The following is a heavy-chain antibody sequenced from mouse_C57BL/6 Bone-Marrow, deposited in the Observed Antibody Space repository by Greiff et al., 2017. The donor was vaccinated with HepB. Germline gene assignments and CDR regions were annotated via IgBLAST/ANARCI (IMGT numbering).Heavy chain of an antibody. Sequence: DVQLQESGPGLVKPSQSLSLTCSVTGYSITSGYYWNWIRQFPGNKLEWMGYISYDGSNNYNPSLKNRISITRDTSKNQFFLKLNSVTTEDTATYYCARGIGTVVAPSYWYFDVWGTGTTVTVSS. CDR1: GYSITSGYY. D-gene: IGHD1-1*01. V-gene: IGHV3-6*01. CDR3: ARGIGTVVAPSYWYFDV. J-gene: IGHJ1*03. CDR2: ISYDGSN.